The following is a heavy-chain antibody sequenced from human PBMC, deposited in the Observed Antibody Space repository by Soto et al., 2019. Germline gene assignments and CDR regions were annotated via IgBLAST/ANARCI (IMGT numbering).Heavy chain of an antibody. Sequence: QVQLVQSGAEVKKPGSSVKVSCKASGGTFSSYTISWVRQAPGQGLEWMGRIIPVLGIANYAQKFQGRVTITADKSTSTAYMELSSLRSEDTAVYYCARAVTTFSPYYMDVWGKGTTVTVSS. CDR2: IIPVLGIA. V-gene: IGHV1-69*02. CDR1: GGTFSSYT. CDR3: ARAVTTFSPYYMDV. J-gene: IGHJ6*03. D-gene: IGHD4-4*01.